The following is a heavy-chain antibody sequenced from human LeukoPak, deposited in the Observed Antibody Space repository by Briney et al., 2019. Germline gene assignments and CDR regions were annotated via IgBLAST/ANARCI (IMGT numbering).Heavy chain of an antibody. J-gene: IGHJ2*01. V-gene: IGHV4-31*03. CDR3: ARGNGDYGAPYWYFDL. CDR2: IYYSGST. D-gene: IGHD4-17*01. CDR1: GGSISSGGYY. Sequence: SQTLSLTCTVSGGSISSGGYYWSWIRQHPGKGLEWIGYIYYSGSTYYNPSLKSRVTISVDTSKNQFSLKLGSVTAADTAVYYCARGNGDYGAPYWYFDLWGRGTLVTVSS.